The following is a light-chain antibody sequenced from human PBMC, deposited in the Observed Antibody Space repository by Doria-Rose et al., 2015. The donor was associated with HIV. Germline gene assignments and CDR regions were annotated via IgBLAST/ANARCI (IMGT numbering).Light chain of an antibody. V-gene: IGKV3-15*01. CDR2: RAS. J-gene: IGKJ2*01. CDR3: QQYSQWPPYT. Sequence: EIVLTQSPATQSVSPGERATLPCRASQGIGSDLAWYQQKPGQAPSLLIYRASIRATGIPPRFTGGGSGTEFTLTISSLQSEDFAVYFCQQYSQWPPYTFGQGTKLEVK. CDR1: QGIGSD.